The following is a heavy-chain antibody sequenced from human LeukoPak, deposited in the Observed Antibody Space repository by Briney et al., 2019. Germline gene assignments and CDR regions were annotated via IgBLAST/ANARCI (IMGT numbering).Heavy chain of an antibody. Sequence: SVTVSCKASGGTFSSYAISWVRQAPGQGLEWMGGIIPIFGTANYAQKFQGRVTITADESTSTAYMELSSLRSEDTAVYYCARNRLELLSSPWRGCWGQGTLVTVSS. D-gene: IGHD1-7*01. CDR2: IIPIFGTA. CDR1: GGTFSSYA. J-gene: IGHJ4*02. V-gene: IGHV1-69*13. CDR3: ARNRLELLSSPWRGC.